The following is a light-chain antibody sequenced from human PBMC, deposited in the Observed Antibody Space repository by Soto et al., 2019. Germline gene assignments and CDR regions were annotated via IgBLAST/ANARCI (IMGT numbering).Light chain of an antibody. V-gene: IGLV2-14*03. CDR1: ASDVGGYNY. CDR3: SSYTTSSTYV. Sequence: QSVLTQPASVSGSPGQSITISCTGTASDVGGYNYVSWYQHHPGTAPKLIIYDVTNRPSGVSNRFSGSKSGNTASLTISGLQADDEADYYCSSYTTSSTYVFGTGTKVTVL. J-gene: IGLJ1*01. CDR2: DVT.